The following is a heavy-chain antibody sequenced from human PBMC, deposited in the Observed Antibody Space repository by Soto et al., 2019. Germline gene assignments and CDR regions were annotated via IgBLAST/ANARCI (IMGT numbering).Heavy chain of an antibody. V-gene: IGHV3-23*01. Sequence: EVQLQESGGGLVQPGGSLRLSCAASGITIRNYPMSWVRQAPGKGLDWVSGISGSGDRTYYADSAKCRFTISKDFSNNSLSLQLDSLRVEDTAVYFCVKDDGGNPSTEPHWGQGTLVTVSS. CDR3: VKDDGGNPSTEPH. D-gene: IGHD2-15*01. CDR2: ISGSGDRT. CDR1: GITIRNYP. J-gene: IGHJ4*02.